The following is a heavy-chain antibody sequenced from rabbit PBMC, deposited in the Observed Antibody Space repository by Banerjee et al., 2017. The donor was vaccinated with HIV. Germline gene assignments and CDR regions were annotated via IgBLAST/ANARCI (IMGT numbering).Heavy chain of an antibody. CDR3: ARDYVSSSGYHIFNL. CDR2: IYSTSGGT. D-gene: IGHD1-1*01. CDR1: GFSFSSSYW. J-gene: IGHJ4*01. Sequence: QEQLEESGGGLVQPGGSLKLSCKVSGFSFSSSYWICWVRQAPGKGLEWIACIYSTSGGTWYASWAKGRFTISKTSSTTVTLQMTSLTAADTATYFCARDYVSSSGYHIFNLRGPGTLVTIS. V-gene: IGHV1S45*01.